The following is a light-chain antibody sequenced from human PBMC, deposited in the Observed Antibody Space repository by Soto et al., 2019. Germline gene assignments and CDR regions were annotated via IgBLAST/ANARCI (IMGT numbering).Light chain of an antibody. Sequence: DIQMTQSPSSVSASVGDRVTITCRASQGISNWLAWYQQKPGKAPKLLIYGASSLQGGVPSRFSGSGSGTDFTLTISSLQPEDLSIYDCQQANSVPPITFGQGTRLEIK. CDR3: QQANSVPPIT. CDR2: GAS. J-gene: IGKJ5*01. V-gene: IGKV1-12*01. CDR1: QGISNW.